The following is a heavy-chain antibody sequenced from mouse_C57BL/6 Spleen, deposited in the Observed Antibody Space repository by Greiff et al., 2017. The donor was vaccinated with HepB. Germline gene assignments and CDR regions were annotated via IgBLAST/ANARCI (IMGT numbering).Heavy chain of an antibody. CDR2: INPSSGYT. Sequence: VQLQQSGAELARPGASVKMSCKASGYTFTSYTMHWVKQRPGQGLEWIGYINPSSGYTKYNQKFKDKATLTADKSSSTAYMQLSSLTSEDSAVYYCARPTDGYYDWFAYWGQGTLVTVSA. V-gene: IGHV1-4*01. CDR3: ARPTDGYYDWFAY. D-gene: IGHD2-3*01. CDR1: GYTFTSYT. J-gene: IGHJ3*01.